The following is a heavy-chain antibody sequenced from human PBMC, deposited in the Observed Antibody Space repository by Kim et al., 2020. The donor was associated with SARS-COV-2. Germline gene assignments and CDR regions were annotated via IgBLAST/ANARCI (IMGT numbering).Heavy chain of an antibody. J-gene: IGHJ3*02. Sequence: SETLSLTCAVYGGSFSGYYWSWIRQPPGKGLEWIGEINHSGSTNYNPSLKSRVTISVDTSKNQFSLKLSSVTAADTAVYYCARGPLGGRAPDAFDIWGQGTMVTVYS. CDR3: ARGPLGGRAPDAFDI. CDR1: GGSFSGYY. CDR2: INHSGST. V-gene: IGHV4-34*01.